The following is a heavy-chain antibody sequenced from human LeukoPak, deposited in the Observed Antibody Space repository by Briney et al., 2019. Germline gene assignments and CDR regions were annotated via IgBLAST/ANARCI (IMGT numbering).Heavy chain of an antibody. Sequence: GGSLRLSCAASGFNFTNYNMNWVRQAPGKGLEWVSSIHSSSGSIYYADSLKGRFTISRDNAKDSLYLQMNSLRAEDTAVYYCARDRRYDILTGFSNFFDYWGQGTLVTVAS. CDR3: ARDRRYDILTGFSNFFDY. D-gene: IGHD3-9*01. CDR1: GFNFTNYN. J-gene: IGHJ4*02. V-gene: IGHV3-21*01. CDR2: IHSSSGSI.